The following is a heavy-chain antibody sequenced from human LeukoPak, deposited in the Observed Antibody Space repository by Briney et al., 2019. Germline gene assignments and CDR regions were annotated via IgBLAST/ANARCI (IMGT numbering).Heavy chain of an antibody. CDR1: GFTFSSYW. V-gene: IGHV3-74*01. Sequence: GVSLRLSCAASGFTFSSYWMHWVRQAPGKGLVWVSRLSSDGSSTSYADSVKGRFTISRDNAKNTLYLQVNSLGAEDTAVYYCASGSYYEGFYFASWGQGTLVTVSS. D-gene: IGHD1-26*01. CDR2: LSSDGSST. J-gene: IGHJ4*02. CDR3: ASGSYYEGFYFAS.